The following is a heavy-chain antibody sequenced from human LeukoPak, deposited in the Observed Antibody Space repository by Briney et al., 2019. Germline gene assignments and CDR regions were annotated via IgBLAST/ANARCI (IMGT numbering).Heavy chain of an antibody. CDR2: IDWDDDK. Sequence: SGPTLVNPTQTLTLTCTFSGFSLSTSGMCVSWIRQPPGKALEWLARIDWDDDKYYSTSLKTRLTISKDTSKNQVVLTMTNMDPVDTATYYCARTYYYDSSGYYNHIDYWGQGTLVTVSS. J-gene: IGHJ4*02. CDR3: ARTYYYDSSGYYNHIDY. D-gene: IGHD3-22*01. CDR1: GFSLSTSGMC. V-gene: IGHV2-70*11.